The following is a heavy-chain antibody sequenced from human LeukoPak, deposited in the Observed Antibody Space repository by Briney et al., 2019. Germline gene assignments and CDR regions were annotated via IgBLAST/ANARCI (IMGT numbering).Heavy chain of an antibody. Sequence: GGSLRLSCTASGFPFNTYSMSWVRQAPGKGLEWVSAISVGGDSTYYADSVKGRFTISRDNSKNTLYLQMNSLRAEDTAVYYCAKDPYSGSYWGSYYFDYWGQGTLVTVSS. CDR1: GFPFNTYS. CDR3: AKDPYSGSYWGSYYFDY. CDR2: ISVGGDST. V-gene: IGHV3-23*01. J-gene: IGHJ4*02. D-gene: IGHD1-26*01.